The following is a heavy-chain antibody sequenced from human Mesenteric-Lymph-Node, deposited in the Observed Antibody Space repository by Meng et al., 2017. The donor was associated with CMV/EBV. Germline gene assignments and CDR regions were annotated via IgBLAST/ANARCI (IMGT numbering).Heavy chain of an antibody. CDR1: GYTFTSYD. CDR2: INPNTGDT. V-gene: IGHV1-2*02. CDR3: AKDGGSFLDYYFDF. D-gene: IGHD1-26*01. Sequence: ASVKVSCKASGYTFTSYDINWVRQATGQGLEWLGYINPNTGDTNYAQKFQGRVIMTRDTSSNTAYVDLTRLRSDDTALYYCAKDGGSFLDYYFDFWGQGTLVTVSS. J-gene: IGHJ4*02.